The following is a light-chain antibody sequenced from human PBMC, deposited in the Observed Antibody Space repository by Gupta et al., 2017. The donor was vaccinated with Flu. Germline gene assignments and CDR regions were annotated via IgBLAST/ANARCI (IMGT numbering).Light chain of an antibody. J-gene: IGKJ1*01. Sequence: DIQMTQSPSSLSASVGDRVTITCRASQHISVYLNWYQQKPGEAPNLLIYAASSLQSGVPSRFSGSGSGTDFTLTISSLQPEDFATYFCLQSYNTPRTFGQGTKVEIK. CDR3: LQSYNTPRT. CDR2: AAS. V-gene: IGKV1-39*01. CDR1: QHISVY.